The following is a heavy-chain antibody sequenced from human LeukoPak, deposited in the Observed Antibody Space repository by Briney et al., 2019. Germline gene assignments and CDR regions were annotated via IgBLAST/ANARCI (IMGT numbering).Heavy chain of an antibody. J-gene: IGHJ4*02. CDR1: GFTFSSYA. CDR2: ISGSGGST. D-gene: IGHD2-2*01. Sequence: PGGSLRLSCAASGFTFSSYAMSWVRQAPGKGLEWVSAISGSGGSTYYADSVKGRFTISRDNSKNTLYLQMNSLRAEDTAVYYCADLGGIVVVPAANFVVDYWGQGTLVTVSS. V-gene: IGHV3-23*01. CDR3: ADLGGIVVVPAANFVVDY.